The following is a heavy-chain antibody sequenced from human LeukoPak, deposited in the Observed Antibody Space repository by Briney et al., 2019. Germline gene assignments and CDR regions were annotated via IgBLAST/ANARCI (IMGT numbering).Heavy chain of an antibody. CDR2: INPNSGGT. CDR3: ARGVYCSSTSCYWGYYYYYMDV. Sequence: GASVKVSCKASGYTFIGYYMHWVRQAPGQGLEWMGWINPNSGGTNYAQKFQGRVTMTRDTSISTAYMELSRLRSDDTAVYYCARGVYCSSTSCYWGYYYYYMDVWGKGTTVTVSS. CDR1: GYTFIGYY. J-gene: IGHJ6*03. D-gene: IGHD2-2*01. V-gene: IGHV1-2*02.